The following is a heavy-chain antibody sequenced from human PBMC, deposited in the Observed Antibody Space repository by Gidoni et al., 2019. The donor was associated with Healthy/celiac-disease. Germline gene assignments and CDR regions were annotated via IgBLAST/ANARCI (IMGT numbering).Heavy chain of an antibody. CDR1: GYTVTSYD. J-gene: IGHJ4*02. Sequence: QVQLVQSGAEVKKPGASVKVSCKASGYTVTSYDLHWVRQATGQGLEWMGWMNPNSGNTGYAQKFQGRVTMTRNTSISTAYMELSSLRSEDTAVYYCARGGVGHCGGDCYWNYWGQGTLVTVSS. V-gene: IGHV1-8*01. CDR3: ARGGVGHCGGDCYWNY. CDR2: MNPNSGNT. D-gene: IGHD2-21*02.